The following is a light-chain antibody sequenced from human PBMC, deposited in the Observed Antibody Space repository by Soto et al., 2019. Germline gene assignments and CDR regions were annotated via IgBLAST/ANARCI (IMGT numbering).Light chain of an antibody. V-gene: IGKV1-6*01. CDR1: QGIRND. Sequence: IQFTQSPYSLSVCVGDRVTITCRASQGIRNDLGWYQQKPGKAPKLLIYAASSLQSGVPSRFSGSGSGTDFTLTISSLQPEDFATYYCLQDYNYPWTFGQGTQVDI. CDR2: AAS. CDR3: LQDYNYPWT. J-gene: IGKJ1*01.